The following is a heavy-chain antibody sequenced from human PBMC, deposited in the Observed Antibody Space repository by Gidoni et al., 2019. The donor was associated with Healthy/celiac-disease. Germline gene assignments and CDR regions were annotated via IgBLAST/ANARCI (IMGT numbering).Heavy chain of an antibody. Sequence: EVQLVQSGAERKKPVESLRMHCQGSGYGFTSSWISWVRQMTGKGLEWMGRIDPSDSSTNYSPSFQGHVTISADKSISTAYLQWSSLKASDTAMYYCARAPPYRVGDCYWVYWGQGTLVTVSS. CDR3: ARAPPYRVGDCYWVY. D-gene: IGHD2-21*02. V-gene: IGHV5-10-1*03. CDR1: GYGFTSSW. CDR2: IDPSDSST. J-gene: IGHJ4*02.